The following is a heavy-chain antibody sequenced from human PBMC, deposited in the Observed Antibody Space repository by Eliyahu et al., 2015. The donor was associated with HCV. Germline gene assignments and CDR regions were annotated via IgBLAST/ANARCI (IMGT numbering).Heavy chain of an antibody. D-gene: IGHD3-9*01. CDR2: IIPVFGTF. CDR3: ARHPHVRFESSLGV. V-gene: IGHV1-69*01. Sequence: SCKTSGGSFSNFAISWVRQAPGQGLEWMGGIIPVFGTFNYAQKFQDRVTITADVSTTTAYMELTSLRSEDTAVXYCARHPHVRFESSLGVWGQGTTVTVSS. J-gene: IGHJ6*02. CDR1: GGSFSNFA.